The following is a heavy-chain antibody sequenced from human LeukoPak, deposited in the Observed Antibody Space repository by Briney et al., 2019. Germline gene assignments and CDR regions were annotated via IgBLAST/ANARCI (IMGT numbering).Heavy chain of an antibody. J-gene: IGHJ4*02. CDR1: GGSISSYY. CDR3: ARVRHYDSSGYISYYFDY. CDR2: IYYSGST. Sequence: SETLSLTCTVSGGSISSYYWSWIRQPPGKGLEWIGYIYYSGSTNYNPSLKSRVTISVDTSKNQFSLKLSSVTAADTAVYYCARVRHYDSSGYISYYFDYWGQGTLVTVSS. V-gene: IGHV4-59*01. D-gene: IGHD3-22*01.